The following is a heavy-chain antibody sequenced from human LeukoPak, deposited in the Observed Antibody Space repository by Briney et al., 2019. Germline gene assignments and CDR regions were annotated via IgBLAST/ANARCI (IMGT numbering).Heavy chain of an antibody. Sequence: GGSLRLSCVASGFTFSSYWMHWVRQAPGKGLVWVSRISADGSSTNYADSVKGRFTISRDNAKSTLYLQMSSLRAEDTAVYYCAKRHLPVGTTGRDDYWGQGTLVTVSS. CDR1: GFTFSSYW. J-gene: IGHJ4*02. CDR2: ISADGSST. D-gene: IGHD1-26*01. CDR3: AKRHLPVGTTGRDDY. V-gene: IGHV3-74*01.